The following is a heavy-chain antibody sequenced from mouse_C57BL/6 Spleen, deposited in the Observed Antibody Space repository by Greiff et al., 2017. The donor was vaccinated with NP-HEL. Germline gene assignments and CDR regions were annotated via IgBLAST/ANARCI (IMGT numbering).Heavy chain of an antibody. D-gene: IGHD2-3*01. Sequence: EVQGVESGGGLVKPGGSLKLSCAASGFTFSSYTMSWVRQTPEKRLEWVATISGGGGNTYYPDSVKGRFTISRDNAKNTLYLQMSSLRSEDTALYYCARHRVYDGYYWFAYWGQGTLVTVSA. J-gene: IGHJ3*01. CDR1: GFTFSSYT. CDR2: ISGGGGNT. CDR3: ARHRVYDGYYWFAY. V-gene: IGHV5-9*01.